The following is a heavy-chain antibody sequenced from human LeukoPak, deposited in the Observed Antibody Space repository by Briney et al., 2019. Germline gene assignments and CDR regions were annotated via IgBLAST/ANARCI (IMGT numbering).Heavy chain of an antibody. CDR1: GFTFSNYG. J-gene: IGHJ6*04. Sequence: GGSLRLSCAASGFTFSNYGLSWVRQAPGKGLEWVSGITGSGGSTYYADSVKGRFTISRDNSKNTLYLQMNSLRAEDTAVYYCAELGITMIGGVWGKGTTVTISS. V-gene: IGHV3-23*01. CDR2: ITGSGGST. CDR3: AELGITMIGGV. D-gene: IGHD3-10*02.